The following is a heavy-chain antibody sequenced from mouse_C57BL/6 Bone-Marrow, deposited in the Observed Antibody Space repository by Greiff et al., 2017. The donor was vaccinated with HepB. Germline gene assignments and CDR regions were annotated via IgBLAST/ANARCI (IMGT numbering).Heavy chain of an antibody. CDR1: GYAFSSSW. Sequence: VQGVESGPELVKPGASVKISCKASGYAFSSSWMNWVKQRPGKGLEWIGRIYPGDGDTNYNGKFKGKATLTADKSSSTAYMQLSSLTSEDSAVYFCARGSSYWFAYWGQGTLVTVSA. CDR2: IYPGDGDT. V-gene: IGHV1-82*01. CDR3: ARGSSYWFAY. D-gene: IGHD1-1*01. J-gene: IGHJ3*01.